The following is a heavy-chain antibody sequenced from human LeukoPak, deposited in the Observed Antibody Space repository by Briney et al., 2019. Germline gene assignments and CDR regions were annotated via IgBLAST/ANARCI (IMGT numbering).Heavy chain of an antibody. Sequence: SGGSLRLSCAASGFTFSSYGFHWVRQAPGEGLEWVAVIWNDGNKKDYADSVRGRFTVSRDNSKNTVYLQMDSLRVEDTAVYYCARAGCSWTSCSRITGTTSCEYWGLGTLVTVSS. CDR2: IWNDGNKK. CDR3: ARAGCSWTSCSRITGTTSCEY. CDR1: GFTFSSYG. D-gene: IGHD1-20*01. J-gene: IGHJ4*02. V-gene: IGHV3-33*01.